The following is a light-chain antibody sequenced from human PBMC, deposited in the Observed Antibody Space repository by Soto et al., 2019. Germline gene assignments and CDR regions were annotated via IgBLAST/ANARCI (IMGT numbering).Light chain of an antibody. J-gene: IGKJ5*01. CDR2: DAY. Sequence: EIVLTQSPGTLSLSPWEIATLSCWASQSVSSSYLAWYQQKPGQAPRLLIYDAYNRATGIPPRFSGSGSGTDFTLTISSLEPEDSTGYYCQQRHMWPITFGQGTRLEIK. CDR1: QSVSSSY. V-gene: IGKV3D-20*02. CDR3: QQRHMWPIT.